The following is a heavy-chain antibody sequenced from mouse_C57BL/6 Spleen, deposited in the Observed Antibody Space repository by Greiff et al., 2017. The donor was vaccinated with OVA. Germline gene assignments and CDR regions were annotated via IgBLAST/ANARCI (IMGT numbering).Heavy chain of an antibody. CDR2: ISDGGSYT. V-gene: IGHV5-4*01. Sequence: EVKVEESGGGLVKPGGSLKLSCAASGFTFSSYAMSWVRQTPEKRLEWVATISDGGSYTYYPDNVKGRFTISRDNAKNNLYLQMSHLKSEDTAMYYCARDRIHFDYWGQGTTLTVSS. CDR1: GFTFSSYA. CDR3: ARDRIHFDY. J-gene: IGHJ2*01.